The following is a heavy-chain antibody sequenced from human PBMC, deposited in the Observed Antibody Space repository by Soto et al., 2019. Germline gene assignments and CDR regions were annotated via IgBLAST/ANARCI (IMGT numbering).Heavy chain of an antibody. V-gene: IGHV1-69*01. D-gene: IGHD6-19*01. CDR2: IIPVFGII. CDR1: GGNPSNSA. CDR3: VGGRIVVAGSSAYYGMDV. Sequence: QVHLLMQSGAEVKKPGSSVKVSCKASGGNPSNSAISWVRQAPGQGLEWMGGIIPVFGIISYAQNFQGRVTITADESTSTDSMELISLRVEDTAVYFCVGGRIVVAGSSAYYGMDVWGQGTAVTVSS. J-gene: IGHJ6*02.